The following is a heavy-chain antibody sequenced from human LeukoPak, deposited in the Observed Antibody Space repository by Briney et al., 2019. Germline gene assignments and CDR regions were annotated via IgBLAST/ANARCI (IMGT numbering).Heavy chain of an antibody. V-gene: IGHV3-66*01. Sequence: GGSLRLSCAACGFTVSSNYMNWVRQAPGKGLEWVSLIYAGGSTYFADSVKGRFTISRDNSKNTLYLQMNSLRAEDTAVYYCARVRNYYDSSGYYDYWGQGTLVTVSS. J-gene: IGHJ4*02. CDR3: ARVRNYYDSSGYYDY. CDR1: GFTVSSNY. D-gene: IGHD3-22*01. CDR2: IYAGGST.